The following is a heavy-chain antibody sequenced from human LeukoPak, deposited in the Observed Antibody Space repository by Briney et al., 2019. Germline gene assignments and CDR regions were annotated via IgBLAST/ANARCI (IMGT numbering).Heavy chain of an antibody. Sequence: PSETLSLTCAVSGGSISSGGYSWSWIRQPPGKGLEWIGYIYHSGSTYYNPSLKSRVTISVDRSKNQFSLKLSSVTAADTAVYYCARVDIAMDLMFPFFDYWGQGTLVTVSS. D-gene: IGHD5-18*01. CDR3: ARVDIAMDLMFPFFDY. CDR2: IYHSGST. CDR1: GGSISSGGYS. V-gene: IGHV4-30-2*01. J-gene: IGHJ4*02.